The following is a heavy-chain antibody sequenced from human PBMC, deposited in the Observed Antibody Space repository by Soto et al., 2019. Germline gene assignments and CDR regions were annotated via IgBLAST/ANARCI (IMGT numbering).Heavy chain of an antibody. D-gene: IGHD3-10*01. J-gene: IGHJ4*02. CDR3: AAGFPPDY. CDR2: IKEDGSEK. V-gene: IGHV3-7*01. Sequence: EVHLVESGGGLVQPGGSLKLSCAASGFRFSSSWMNWVRQAPGKGLEWVANIKEDGSEKYYVDSVKGRFTISRDNAENSLSLQMNSLRVEDTAVYYCAAGFPPDYWGQGTLVTVSS. CDR1: GFRFSSSW.